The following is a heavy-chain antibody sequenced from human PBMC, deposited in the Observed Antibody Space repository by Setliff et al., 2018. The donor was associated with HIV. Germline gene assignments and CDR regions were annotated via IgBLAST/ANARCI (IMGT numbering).Heavy chain of an antibody. Sequence: GGSLRLSCAASGFNFGDYYMTWIRQAPGKGLEWVAYISKTSTYTNYADSVKGRFAISRDNAKDLLYLQMNSLSAEDTAIYYCARVYYYDSGRYIQGGTVVFDVWGQGTMVTVSS. CDR1: GFNFGDYY. D-gene: IGHD3-22*01. CDR2: ISKTSTYT. J-gene: IGHJ3*01. V-gene: IGHV3-11*05. CDR3: ARVYYYDSGRYIQGGTVVFDV.